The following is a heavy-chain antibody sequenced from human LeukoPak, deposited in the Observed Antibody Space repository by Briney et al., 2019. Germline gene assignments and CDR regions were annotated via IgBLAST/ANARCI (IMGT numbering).Heavy chain of an antibody. D-gene: IGHD3-16*01. J-gene: IGHJ6*02. Sequence: GGSLRLSCAASGFTFTIYWMNWARQAPGKGLEWVASINHNGNVNYYVDSVKGRFTISRDNAKNSLYLQMSNLRAEDTAVYFCARGGGLDVWGQGATVTVSS. CDR3: ARGGGLDV. V-gene: IGHV3-7*03. CDR1: GFTFTIYW. CDR2: INHNGNVN.